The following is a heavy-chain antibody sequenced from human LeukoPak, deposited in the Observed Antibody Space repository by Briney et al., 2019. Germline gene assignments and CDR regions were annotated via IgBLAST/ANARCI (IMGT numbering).Heavy chain of an antibody. CDR1: RFTFDDYA. D-gene: IGHD2/OR15-2a*01. CDR2: INWKGDII. J-gene: IGHJ4*02. V-gene: IGHV3-9*01. Sequence: GGSLRLSCAASRFTFDDYAMHWVRQAPGKGLEWVSGINWKGDIIGYADPVKGRFTISRDNAKNSLYLQMNSPRTEDTAMYYCAKGLNSLSFSFDYWGQGTLVTVSS. CDR3: AKGLNSLSFSFDY.